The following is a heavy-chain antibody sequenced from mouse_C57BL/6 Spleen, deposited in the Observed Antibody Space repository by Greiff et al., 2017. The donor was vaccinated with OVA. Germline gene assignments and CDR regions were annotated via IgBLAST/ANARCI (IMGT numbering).Heavy chain of an antibody. D-gene: IGHD1-1*01. CDR1: GYTFTDYY. J-gene: IGHJ2*01. Sequence: EVQLQQSGPELVKPGASVKISCKASGYTFTDYYMNWVKQSHGKSLEWIGDINPNNGGTSYNQKFKGKATLTVDKSSSTAYMELRSLTSEDSAVYYCARFDYYGSSYEGYWGQGTTLTVSS. CDR3: ARFDYYGSSYEGY. V-gene: IGHV1-26*01. CDR2: INPNNGGT.